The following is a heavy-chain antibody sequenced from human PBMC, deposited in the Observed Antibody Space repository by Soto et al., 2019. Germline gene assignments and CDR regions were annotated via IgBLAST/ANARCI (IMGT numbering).Heavy chain of an antibody. J-gene: IGHJ3*02. CDR2: IKQDGSEK. Sequence: GGSLRLSCAASGFTFSSYWMSWVRQAPGKGLEWVANIKQDGSEKYYVDSVKGRFTISRDNAKNSLYLQMNSLRAEDTAVYYCAREVTVTTFGRAFDIWGQGTMVTVSS. CDR1: GFTFSSYW. D-gene: IGHD4-17*01. CDR3: AREVTVTTFGRAFDI. V-gene: IGHV3-7*01.